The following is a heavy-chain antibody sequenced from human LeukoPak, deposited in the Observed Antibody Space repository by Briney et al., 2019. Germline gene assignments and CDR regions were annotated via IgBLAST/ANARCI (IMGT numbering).Heavy chain of an antibody. CDR2: INSDGSST. V-gene: IGHV3-74*01. D-gene: IGHD6-13*01. CDR1: GFTFSSYL. J-gene: IGHJ4*02. Sequence: GGSLRLSCAASGFTFSSYLMHWVRQAPGKGLVWVSRINSDGSSTSNADSVKGRFTISRDNAKNTLYLQMNSLRAEDTAVYYCARVSITAAGPFDYWDQGTLVTVSS. CDR3: ARVSITAAGPFDY.